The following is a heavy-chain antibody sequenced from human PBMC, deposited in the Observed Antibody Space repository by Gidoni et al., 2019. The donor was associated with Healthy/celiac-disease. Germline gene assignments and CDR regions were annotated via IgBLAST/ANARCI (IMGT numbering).Heavy chain of an antibody. CDR3: AKDINRWDGGSTFDY. CDR2: ISWDGGST. Sequence: EVQLVVSGGVVVQPGGSLTLPCAAPGFTFDDYSMHWVRQAPGKGLEWVSLISWDGGSTYYADSVKGRFTISRDNSKNSLYLQMNSLRTEDTALYYCAKDINRWDGGSTFDYWGQGTLVTVSS. CDR1: GFTFDDYS. J-gene: IGHJ4*02. V-gene: IGHV3-43*01. D-gene: IGHD1-26*01.